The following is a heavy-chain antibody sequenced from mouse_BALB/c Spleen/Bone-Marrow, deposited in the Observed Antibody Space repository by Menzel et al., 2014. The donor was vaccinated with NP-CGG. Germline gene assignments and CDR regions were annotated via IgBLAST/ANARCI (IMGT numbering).Heavy chain of an antibody. Sequence: VQLQQSGAELVKPGASVKLSCTGSGFNIKDTFMHWVKQGPEQGLEWIGRIDPANGNTKYDPKFQGKATITADTSSNTAYLHLTSLTSEDTAVYYCTRGEDYWGQGTTLEVSS. V-gene: IGHV14-3*02. CDR2: IDPANGNT. J-gene: IGHJ2*01. CDR1: GFNIKDTF. CDR3: TRGEDY.